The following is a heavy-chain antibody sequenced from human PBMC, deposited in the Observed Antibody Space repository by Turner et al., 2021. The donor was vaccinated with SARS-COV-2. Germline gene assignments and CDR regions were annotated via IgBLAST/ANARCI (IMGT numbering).Heavy chain of an antibody. J-gene: IGHJ4*02. Sequence: QVLLRASGPGLVRPSETLSLNCNVNYIGSYFWSWIRQRPGKTLEWIAYIDHSGDTSYNPSLKSRVTISIDTSQNQISLKLRSVTAADTAVYFCARSGDSWPHDFWGPGTLVTVSS. CDR3: ARSGDSWPHDF. D-gene: IGHD6-13*01. CDR2: IDHSGDT. V-gene: IGHV4-59*01. CDR1: YIGSYF.